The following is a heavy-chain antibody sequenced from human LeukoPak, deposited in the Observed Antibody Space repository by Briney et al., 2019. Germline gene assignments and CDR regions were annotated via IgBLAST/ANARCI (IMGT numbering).Heavy chain of an antibody. CDR1: GYTFTSYA. Sequence: ASVKVSCKASGYTFTSYAMNWVRQAPGQGLEWMGWINTNTGNPTYAQGFTARFVFSLDTSVSTAYLQISSLKAEDTAVYYCATGGAAAGPYYYYYGMDVWGQGTTVTVSS. D-gene: IGHD6-13*01. CDR3: ATGGAAAGPYYYYYGMDV. CDR2: INTNTGNP. V-gene: IGHV7-4-1*02. J-gene: IGHJ6*02.